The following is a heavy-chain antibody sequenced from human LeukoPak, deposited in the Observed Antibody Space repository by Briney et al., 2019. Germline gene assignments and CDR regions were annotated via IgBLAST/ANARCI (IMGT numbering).Heavy chain of an antibody. D-gene: IGHD1-26*01. Sequence: GASVKVSCKASGYTFTSYYMHWVRQAPGQGLEWMGIINPSGGSTSYAQKFQGRVTMTRDTSTSTVYMELRSLRSDDTAVYYCARARAGGGSYYSYYYYYGMDVWGQGTTVTVSS. V-gene: IGHV1-46*01. CDR1: GYTFTSYY. J-gene: IGHJ6*02. CDR3: ARARAGGGSYYSYYYYYGMDV. CDR2: INPSGGST.